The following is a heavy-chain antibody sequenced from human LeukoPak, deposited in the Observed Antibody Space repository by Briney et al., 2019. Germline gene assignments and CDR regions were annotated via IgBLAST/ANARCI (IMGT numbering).Heavy chain of an antibody. V-gene: IGHV3-7*03. D-gene: IGHD3-22*01. CDR1: GFTFSSHW. Sequence: GGSLRLSCADSGFTFSSHWMSWVRQAPGRGLEWVANIKQDGSEKYYLDSVKGRFTISRDNSKNTLYLQMNSLRAEDTAVYYCARRAGDYSHPYDYWGQGILVTVSS. J-gene: IGHJ4*02. CDR2: IKQDGSEK. CDR3: ARRAGDYSHPYDY.